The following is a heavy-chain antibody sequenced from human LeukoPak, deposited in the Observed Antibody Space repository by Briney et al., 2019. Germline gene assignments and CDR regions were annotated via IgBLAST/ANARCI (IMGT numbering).Heavy chain of an antibody. J-gene: IGHJ4*02. CDR3: ARADILTCLGSFDY. V-gene: IGHV4-30-2*01. CDR1: GGSISSGGYS. CDR2: IYHSGST. Sequence: SQTLSLTCAVSGGSISSGGYSWSWIRQPPGKGLEWIGYIYHSGSTYYNPSLKSRVTISVDRSKNQFSLKLSYVTAADTAVYYCARADILTCLGSFDYWGQGTLVTVSS. D-gene: IGHD3-9*01.